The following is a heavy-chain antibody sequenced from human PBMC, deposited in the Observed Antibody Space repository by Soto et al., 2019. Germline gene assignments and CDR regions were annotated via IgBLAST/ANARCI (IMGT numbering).Heavy chain of an antibody. CDR2: INPSGGST. D-gene: IGHD3-10*01. J-gene: IGHJ3*02. Sequence: GASVKVSYKASCCTFTSYGISWVRQAPGQGLEWMGIINPSGGSTSYAQKFQGRVTMTMDTSTSTVYMELSRLRSEDTAVYYCARKPRISTDALGIWGPVTTVIV. V-gene: IGHV1-46*01. CDR3: ARKPRISTDALGI. CDR1: CCTFTSYG.